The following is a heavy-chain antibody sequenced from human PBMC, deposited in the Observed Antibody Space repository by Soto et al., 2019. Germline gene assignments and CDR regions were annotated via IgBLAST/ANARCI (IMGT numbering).Heavy chain of an antibody. CDR2: ISAYNGNT. Sequence: VKVSCKASGYSFTSYGISWVRQAPGRGLEWMGWISAYNGNTNYAQKFQGRVTMTTDTSTSTAYMELRSLRSDDTAVYYCARTQLDDFWSGYNWYFDLWGRGTLVTVSS. V-gene: IGHV1-18*01. CDR1: GYSFTSYG. CDR3: ARTQLDDFWSGYNWYFDL. J-gene: IGHJ2*01. D-gene: IGHD3-3*01.